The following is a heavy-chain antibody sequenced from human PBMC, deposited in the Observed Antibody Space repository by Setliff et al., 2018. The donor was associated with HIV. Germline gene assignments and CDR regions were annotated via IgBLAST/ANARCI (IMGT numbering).Heavy chain of an antibody. J-gene: IGHJ6*03. CDR3: VRDYGSGTNFFYSMDV. Sequence: GESLKISCAASGFTFGSYSMNWVRQAPGKGLEWISSISSSSTFIHYANSVSGRFTISRDSAKNSLYLQMNSLRAEDTAVYYCVRDYGSGTNFFYSMDVWGKGTTVTAP. CDR1: GFTFGSYS. D-gene: IGHD3-10*01. CDR2: ISSSSTFI. V-gene: IGHV3-21*01.